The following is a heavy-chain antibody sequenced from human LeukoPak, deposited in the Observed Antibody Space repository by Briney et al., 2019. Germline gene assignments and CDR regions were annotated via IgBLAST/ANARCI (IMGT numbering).Heavy chain of an antibody. J-gene: IGHJ4*02. V-gene: IGHV3-21*01. CDR1: GFTFSSYW. Sequence: GGSLRLSCAASGFTFSSYWMSWVRQAPGKGLEWVSSISSSSSYIYYADSVKGRFTISRDNAKNSLYLQMNSLRAEDTAVYYCARAGYSSSWYYFDYWGQGTLVTVSS. CDR3: ARAGYSSSWYYFDY. CDR2: ISSSSSYI. D-gene: IGHD6-13*01.